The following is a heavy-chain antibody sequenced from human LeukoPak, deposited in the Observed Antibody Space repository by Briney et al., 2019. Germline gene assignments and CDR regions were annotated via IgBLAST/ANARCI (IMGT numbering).Heavy chain of an antibody. Sequence: SETLSLTCTVSGGSISSHYWSWIRQPPGKGLEWIAYLFYSGSTDYNPSLESRVTISVDTSKNQFSLKLRSVTAADTAVYYCATVAVIRGVTYFDYWGQGTLVTVSS. D-gene: IGHD3-10*01. CDR3: ATVAVIRGVTYFDY. CDR1: GGSISSHY. J-gene: IGHJ4*02. V-gene: IGHV4-59*11. CDR2: LFYSGST.